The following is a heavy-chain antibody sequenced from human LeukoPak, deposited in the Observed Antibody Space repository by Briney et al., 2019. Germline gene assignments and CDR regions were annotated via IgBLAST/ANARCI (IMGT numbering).Heavy chain of an antibody. CDR3: AGDGVGHYGSGSYLDYFDY. Sequence: PGGSLRLSCAASGFTFSSYEMNWVRQAPGKGLEWVLYISSSGSTIYYADSVKGRFTLSRDNAKNTLYLQMNSLRAEDTAVYYCAGDGVGHYGSGSYLDYFDYWGQGTLVTVSS. D-gene: IGHD3-10*01. V-gene: IGHV3-48*03. CDR2: ISSSGSTI. J-gene: IGHJ4*02. CDR1: GFTFSSYE.